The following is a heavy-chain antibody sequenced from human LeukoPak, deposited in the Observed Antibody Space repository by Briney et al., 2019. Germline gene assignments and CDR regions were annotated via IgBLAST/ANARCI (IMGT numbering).Heavy chain of an antibody. Sequence: GGSLRLSCAASGFTFSSYAMHWVRQAPGKGLEWVAVISYDGSNKYYADSVKGRFTISRDNSKNTLYLQMNSLRAEDTAVYYCARAGYSSSSAVLDVWGKGTTVTVSS. V-gene: IGHV3-30-3*01. CDR1: GFTFSSYA. J-gene: IGHJ6*04. CDR3: ARAGYSSSSAVLDV. D-gene: IGHD6-13*01. CDR2: ISYDGSNK.